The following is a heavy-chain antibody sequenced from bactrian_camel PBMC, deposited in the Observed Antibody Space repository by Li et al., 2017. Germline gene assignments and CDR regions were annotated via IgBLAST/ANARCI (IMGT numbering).Heavy chain of an antibody. CDR2: LFTGGGTT. J-gene: IGHJ6*01. CDR3: AAEGPHLFGGGCYTRGTVARDLVSSNFGY. CDR1: GYNYGSNC. V-gene: IGHV3S1*01. D-gene: IGHD2*01. Sequence: HVQLVESGGGSVQAGESLRLSCVVSGYNYGSNCMAWFRQPPGKEREGVAALFTGGGTTLYTDSVKGRFTISHDKSANTLFLEMNALKPEDTAMYYCAAEGPHLFGGGCYTRGTVARDLVSSNFGYWGQGTQVTVS.